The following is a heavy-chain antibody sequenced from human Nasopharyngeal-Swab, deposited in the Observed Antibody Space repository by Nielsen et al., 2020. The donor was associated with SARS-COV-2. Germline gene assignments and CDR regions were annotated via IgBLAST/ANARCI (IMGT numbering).Heavy chain of an antibody. CDR2: IWYDGSNK. J-gene: IGHJ6*02. CDR1: GFTFSSYG. D-gene: IGHD3-22*01. CDR3: ARMGTYYYDLLYGMDV. Sequence: GGSLRLSCAAPGFTFSSYGMHWVRQAPGKGLEWVAVIWYDGSNKYYADSVKGRFTISRDNSKNTLYLQMNSLRAEDTAVYYCARMGTYYYDLLYGMDVWGQGTTVTVSS. V-gene: IGHV3-33*01.